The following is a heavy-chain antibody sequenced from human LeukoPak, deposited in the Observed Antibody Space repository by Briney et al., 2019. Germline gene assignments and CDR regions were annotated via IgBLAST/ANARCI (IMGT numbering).Heavy chain of an antibody. CDR1: GGAISSGSYY. V-gene: IGHV4-39*01. J-gene: IGHJ4*02. CDR2: MYYSGST. Sequence: SETLSLTCIVSGGAISSGSYYWGWIRQPPGKGLEWIGSMYYSGSTYYNPSLKSRVTISVDTSKNQFSLKLSSVTAADTAVYYCASSVAGTRLFDYWGQGTLVTVSS. CDR3: ASSVAGTRLFDY. D-gene: IGHD6-19*01.